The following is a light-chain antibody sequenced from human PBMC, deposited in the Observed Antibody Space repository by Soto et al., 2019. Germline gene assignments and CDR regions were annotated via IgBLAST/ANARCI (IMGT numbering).Light chain of an antibody. Sequence: EIVLTQSPGTLSLSPGERATLSCTASQSISSSYLAWYQQNPGQAPRLLIYGASNRATGIPDRFSGNGSGTDFTLTINRRAPEDFAVFYCQQYGSSPLTFGGGTKVEIK. CDR1: QSISSSY. CDR2: GAS. J-gene: IGKJ4*01. CDR3: QQYGSSPLT. V-gene: IGKV3-20*01.